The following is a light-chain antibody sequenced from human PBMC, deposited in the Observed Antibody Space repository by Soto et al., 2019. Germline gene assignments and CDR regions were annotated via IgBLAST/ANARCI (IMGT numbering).Light chain of an antibody. CDR2: WAS. CDR1: QRVLYRSNNKNY. J-gene: IGKJ1*01. V-gene: IGKV4-1*01. CDR3: QQYYATPWT. Sequence: DIVMTQSPDSLAVSLGERATINCKSSQRVLYRSNNKNYLAWYQQRPGQPPKLLIYWASTRESGVPDRFSGSGSGTDFTLTISSLQAEDLAVYYCQQYYATPWTFGQGTKVEIK.